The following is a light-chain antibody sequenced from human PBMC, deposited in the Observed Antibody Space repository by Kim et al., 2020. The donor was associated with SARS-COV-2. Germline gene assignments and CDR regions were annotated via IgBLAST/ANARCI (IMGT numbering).Light chain of an antibody. J-gene: IGLJ3*02. CDR2: VNT. V-gene: IGLV1-51*01. CDR3: GTWDSSLSAWV. CDR1: SASIGIHY. Sequence: QKLTITCSGSSASIGIHYVSWYQQLPRTAPKLLIYVNTNRPSGIPDRFSCSNAGTSATLVITGLQTGDEADYYCGTWDSSLSAWVFGGGTQLTVL.